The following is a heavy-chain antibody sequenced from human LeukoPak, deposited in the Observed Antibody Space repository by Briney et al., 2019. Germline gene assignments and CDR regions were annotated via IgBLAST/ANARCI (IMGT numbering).Heavy chain of an antibody. D-gene: IGHD6-6*01. V-gene: IGHV4-31*03. CDR1: GGSIGSGGYY. CDR3: ASLGDSSSSGYFDY. J-gene: IGHJ4*02. CDR2: IYYSGST. Sequence: SETLSLTCTVSGGSIGSGGYYWSWIRQHPGKGLEWIGYIYYSGSTYYNPSLKSRVTISVDTSKNQFSLKLSSVTAADTAVYYCASLGDSSSSGYFDYWGQGTLVTVSS.